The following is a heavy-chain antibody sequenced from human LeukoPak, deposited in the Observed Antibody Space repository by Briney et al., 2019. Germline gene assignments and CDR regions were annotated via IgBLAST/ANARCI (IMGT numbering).Heavy chain of an antibody. J-gene: IGHJ4*02. CDR2: INWNGGST. Sequence: GGSLRLSCAASGFTFDDYGMSWVRQAPGKGLEWVSGINWNGGSTGYADSVKGRFTISRDNAKNSLYLQMNSLRAEDTALYYCARGPLSGSYRGYYFDYWGQGTLVTVSS. D-gene: IGHD1-26*01. CDR3: ARGPLSGSYRGYYFDY. V-gene: IGHV3-20*04. CDR1: GFTFDDYG.